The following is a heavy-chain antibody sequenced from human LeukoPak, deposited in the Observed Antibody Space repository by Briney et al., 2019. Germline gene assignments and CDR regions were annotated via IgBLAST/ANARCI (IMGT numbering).Heavy chain of an antibody. D-gene: IGHD2-15*01. Sequence: GASVKVSCRASGYTFTSYGISWVRQAPGQGPEWMGWISAYNGNTNYAQKLQDRLTMTTDTSTITAYMELKSLRSDDTAVYYCARDSAFGGPVDHPFDFWGQGTLVTVSS. CDR3: ARDSAFGGPVDHPFDF. J-gene: IGHJ4*02. V-gene: IGHV1-18*01. CDR1: GYTFTSYG. CDR2: ISAYNGNT.